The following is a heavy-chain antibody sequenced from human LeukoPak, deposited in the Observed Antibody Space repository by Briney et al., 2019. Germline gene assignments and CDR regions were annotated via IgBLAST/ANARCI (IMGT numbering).Heavy chain of an antibody. V-gene: IGHV3-33*01. Sequence: GGSLRLSCAASGFTFSSYGMPWVRQAPGKGLEWVAVIWYDGSKKYCADSVKGRFTISGDNSKNTLYLQMNSLRAEDTAVYYCARAYSRSWYLYYCMDGGGQASTVTV. CDR2: IWYDGSKK. CDR3: ARAYSRSWYLYYCMDG. CDR1: GFTFSSYG. J-gene: IGHJ6*01. D-gene: IGHD6-13*01.